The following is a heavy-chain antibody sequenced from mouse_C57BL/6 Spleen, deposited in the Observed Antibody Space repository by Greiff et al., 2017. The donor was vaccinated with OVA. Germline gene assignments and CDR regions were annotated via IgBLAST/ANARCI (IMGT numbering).Heavy chain of an antibody. D-gene: IGHD2-1*01. CDR1: GISITTGNFR. CDR3: ARDGNYYAMDY. CDR2: IYYSGTI. Sequence: DVKLVESGPGLVKPSQTVFLTCTVTGISITTGNFRWSWIRQFPGNKLEWIGYIYYSGTITYNPSLTSRTTITRDTPKNQFFLEMNSLTAEDTATYYCARDGNYYAMDYWGQGTSVTVSS. J-gene: IGHJ4*01. V-gene: IGHV3-5*01.